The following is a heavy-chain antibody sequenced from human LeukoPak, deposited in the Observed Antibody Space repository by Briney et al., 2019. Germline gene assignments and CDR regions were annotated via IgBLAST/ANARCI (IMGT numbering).Heavy chain of an antibody. V-gene: IGHV4-34*01. J-gene: IGHJ4*02. D-gene: IGHD3-10*01. CDR3: ARGWFGAPDY. CDR1: GGSFSGYY. Sequence: PSEALSLTCAVYGGSFSGYYWSWIRQPPGKGLEWIGEINHSGSTNYNPSLKSRVTISVDTSKNQFSLKLSSVTAADTAVYYCARGWFGAPDYWGQGTLVTVSS. CDR2: INHSGST.